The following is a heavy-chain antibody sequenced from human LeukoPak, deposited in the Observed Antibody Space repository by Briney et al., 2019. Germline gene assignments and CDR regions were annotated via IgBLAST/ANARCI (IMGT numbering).Heavy chain of an antibody. CDR3: ARATYNWFDP. V-gene: IGHV3-30*04. CDR1: GFTFSSFA. CDR2: ISFDGSDK. J-gene: IGHJ5*02. D-gene: IGHD3-16*01. Sequence: GGPLRLSCAASGFTFSSFAMPWVRQAPGKGPEGVAVISFDGSDKYYAEAVKGRFTIPRDNSENTMYLQMNSLRAEDTAVYYCARATYNWFDPWGQGTLVTVSS.